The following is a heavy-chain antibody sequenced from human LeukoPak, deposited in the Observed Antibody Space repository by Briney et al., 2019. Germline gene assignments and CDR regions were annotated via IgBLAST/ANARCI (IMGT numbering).Heavy chain of an antibody. J-gene: IGHJ6*03. CDR2: INHSGST. V-gene: IGHV4-34*01. Sequence: SETLSFTCAVYSGTFSGYYWSWIRQPPGKGLMWFVEINHSGSTNYNPSLKSRVTISVDTTKNQFSLKLRSVTAADTAVYYCARSRYYDSSGWGYYFYMDVWGKGTTVTISS. CDR3: ARSRYYDSSGWGYYFYMDV. D-gene: IGHD3-22*01. CDR1: SGTFSGYY.